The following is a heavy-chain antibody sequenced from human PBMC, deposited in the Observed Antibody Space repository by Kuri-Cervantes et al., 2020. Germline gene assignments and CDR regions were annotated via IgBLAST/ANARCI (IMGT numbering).Heavy chain of an antibody. CDR2: INHSGST. D-gene: IGHD3-22*01. Sequence: SQTLSLTCAVSGASFGAYYWTWIRQPPGKGLEWIGEINHSGSTNYNPSLKSRVTISVDTSKNQFSLKLSSVTAADTAVYYCARDSSGTIPPPFDYWGQGTLVTVSS. J-gene: IGHJ4*02. CDR3: ARDSSGTIPPPFDY. CDR1: GASFGAYY. V-gene: IGHV4-34*01.